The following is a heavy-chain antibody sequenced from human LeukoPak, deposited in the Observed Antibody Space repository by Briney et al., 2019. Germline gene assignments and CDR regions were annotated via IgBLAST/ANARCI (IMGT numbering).Heavy chain of an antibody. Sequence: SETLSLTCTVSGGSISSSSYYWGWIRQPPGKGLEWIGSIYYSGSTYYNPSLKSRVTISVDTSKNQFSLKLSSVTAADTAVYYCARQATLMVYAIDYWGQGTLVTVSS. D-gene: IGHD2-8*01. CDR3: ARQATLMVYAIDY. CDR1: GGSISSSSYY. CDR2: IYYSGST. V-gene: IGHV4-39*01. J-gene: IGHJ4*02.